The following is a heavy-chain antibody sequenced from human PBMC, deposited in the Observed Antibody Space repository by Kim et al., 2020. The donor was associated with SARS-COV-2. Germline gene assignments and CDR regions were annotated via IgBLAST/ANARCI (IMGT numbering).Heavy chain of an antibody. J-gene: IGHJ4*02. Sequence: GKGRFTISRDNAKNTLYLQMNSLRAEDTAVYYCAKTLGYCTNGVCNTFDYWGQGTLVTVSS. D-gene: IGHD2-8*01. CDR3: AKTLGYCTNGVCNTFDY. V-gene: IGHV3-23*01.